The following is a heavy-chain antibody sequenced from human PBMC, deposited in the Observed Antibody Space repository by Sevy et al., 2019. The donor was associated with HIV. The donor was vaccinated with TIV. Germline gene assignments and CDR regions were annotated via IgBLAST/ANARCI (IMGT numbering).Heavy chain of an antibody. CDR3: ARDSSGEEFGFYYYYMDV. J-gene: IGHJ6*03. V-gene: IGHV3-11*04. D-gene: IGHD3-3*01. CDR1: GFNFRDFY. CDR2: ISSSGGAK. Sequence: WGSLRLSCAASGFNFRDFYMTWIRQAPGKGLEWVAYISSSGGAKYYADSVAGRFTISRDNAKNSMYLQMNSLRADDAAIYFCARDSSGEEFGFYYYYMDVWGKGTAVTVSS.